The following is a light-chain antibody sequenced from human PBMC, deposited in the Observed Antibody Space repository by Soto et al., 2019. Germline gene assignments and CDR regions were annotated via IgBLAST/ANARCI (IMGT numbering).Light chain of an antibody. CDR3: QHYNSYSEA. J-gene: IGKJ1*01. V-gene: IGKV1-5*03. CDR1: QTISSW. CDR2: KAS. Sequence: DIQMTQSPSTLSGSVGDRVTITCRASQTISSWLAWYQQKPGKAPKLLIYKASTLKGGVPSRFSGSGSGTEFTLTISSLQPDDFATYYCQHYNSYSEAFGQGTKVDIX.